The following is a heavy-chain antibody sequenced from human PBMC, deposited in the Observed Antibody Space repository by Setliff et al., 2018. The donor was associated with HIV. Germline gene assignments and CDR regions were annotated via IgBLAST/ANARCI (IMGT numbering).Heavy chain of an antibody. Sequence: ASVKVSCKTSGYTFTGYHMHWVRQAPGQGLEWMGWINPNSGGTIYAQKFQDRVTMTRDTSSSTAYMELSRLRSDGTAVYYCATGRDSSGYYFLADYWGRGTLVTVSS. CDR2: INPNSGGT. J-gene: IGHJ4*02. D-gene: IGHD3-22*01. CDR1: GYTFTGYH. V-gene: IGHV1-2*02. CDR3: ATGRDSSGYYFLADY.